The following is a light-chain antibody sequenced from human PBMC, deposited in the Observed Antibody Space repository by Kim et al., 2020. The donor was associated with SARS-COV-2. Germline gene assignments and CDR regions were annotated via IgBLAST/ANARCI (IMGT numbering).Light chain of an antibody. J-gene: IGKJ1*01. CDR3: QQYYSYPRT. CDR1: QDISSY. V-gene: IGKV1-8*01. Sequence: ASTGNRVTITCRTSQDISSYLAWYQQKPGKAPKLLIYAASTLQSGVPSRFSGSGSGTDFTLTISCLQSEDFATYYCQQYYSYPRTFGQGTKVEIK. CDR2: AAS.